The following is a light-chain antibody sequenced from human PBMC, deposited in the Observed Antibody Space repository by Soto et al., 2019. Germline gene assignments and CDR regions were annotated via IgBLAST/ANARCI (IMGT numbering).Light chain of an antibody. J-gene: IGKJ5*01. CDR2: AAS. V-gene: IGKV1-39*01. CDR3: QQSYSTLSIT. Sequence: DIQMTQSPSSLSASVGDRVTITCRASESISRHLNWYQQKPGKAPKLLIYAASSLQNGVPSRFSDGGSGTDFSLTISNLQPEDFATYSCQQSYSTLSITFGQGTRLEIK. CDR1: ESISRH.